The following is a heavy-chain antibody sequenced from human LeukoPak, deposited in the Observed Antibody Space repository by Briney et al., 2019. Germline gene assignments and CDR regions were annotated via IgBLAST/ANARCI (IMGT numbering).Heavy chain of an antibody. Sequence: GGSLRLSCAASGFTFITYYMTWVRQAPGKGLEWVAGIKQDGSENYYVDPVKGRFTISRDNSKNSLYLQMNSLRAEDTAVYFCARERFCTSTTCYVGAPFDYWGQGTLVTVSS. J-gene: IGHJ4*02. CDR2: IKQDGSEN. D-gene: IGHD2-2*01. CDR1: GFTFITYY. V-gene: IGHV3-7*01. CDR3: ARERFCTSTTCYVGAPFDY.